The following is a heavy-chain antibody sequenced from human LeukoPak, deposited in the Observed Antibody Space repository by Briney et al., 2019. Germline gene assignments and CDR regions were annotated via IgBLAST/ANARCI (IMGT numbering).Heavy chain of an antibody. CDR1: GYSITSYW. CDR2: IDPRDSNT. CDR3: ERQILLLQWLV. V-gene: IGHV5-10-1*01. D-gene: IGHD6-19*01. J-gene: IGHJ4*02. Sequence: GAPLLTCADSCGYSITSYWISWVRQMPREGVLWMGRIDPRDSNTYYNPSFQSRVTISVDKSMSTAYLQWSSLKASDTAMYYCERQILLLQWLVGGQGTLVTVSS.